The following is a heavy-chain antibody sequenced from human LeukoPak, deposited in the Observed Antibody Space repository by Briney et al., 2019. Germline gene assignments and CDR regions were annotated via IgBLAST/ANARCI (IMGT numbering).Heavy chain of an antibody. V-gene: IGHV3-30-3*01. Sequence: GGSLRLSCAASGFDFSINAMHWVCQAPGKGLEWVSLISYDGSKKYYADSVKGRFTISRDNSKITLHLQMNSLRPEDAAVYYCARVAAAYDTFSYHGMDVWGQGTTVIVSS. J-gene: IGHJ6*02. CDR3: ARVAAAYDTFSYHGMDV. CDR2: ISYDGSKK. CDR1: GFDFSINA. D-gene: IGHD2/OR15-2a*01.